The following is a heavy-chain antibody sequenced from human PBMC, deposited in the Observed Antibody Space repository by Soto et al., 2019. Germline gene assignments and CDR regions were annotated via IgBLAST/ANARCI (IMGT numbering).Heavy chain of an antibody. CDR1: GFDFSDFH. CDR3: AANWNFGLNF. J-gene: IGHJ4*02. Sequence: GGSLRLSCVGSGFDFSDFHISWVRQAPGKGLEWISYISSSLGHTDYAESVKGRFTISRDNAKSSVFLEMSDLRSDDTAVYYCAANWNFGLNFWGQGTLVTVSS. D-gene: IGHD1-1*01. V-gene: IGHV3-11*03. CDR2: ISSSLGHT.